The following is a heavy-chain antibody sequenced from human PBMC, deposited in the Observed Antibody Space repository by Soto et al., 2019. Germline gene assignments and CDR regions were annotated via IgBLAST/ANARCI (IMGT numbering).Heavy chain of an antibody. CDR2: INSVSTFT. Sequence: GGSLRLSCAASGFTFSDYYMAWIRQAPGKGLEWISYINSVSTFTNYADSVKGRFTISRDKAKNSLYLQMNSLRAEDTAVYFCAREGHTMIPTYSHGLGVWGQGTTVTVSS. J-gene: IGHJ6*02. CDR3: AREGHTMIPTYSHGLGV. V-gene: IGHV3-11*06. D-gene: IGHD3-22*01. CDR1: GFTFSDYY.